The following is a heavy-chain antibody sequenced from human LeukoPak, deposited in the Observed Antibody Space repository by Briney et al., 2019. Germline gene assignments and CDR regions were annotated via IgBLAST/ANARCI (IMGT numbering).Heavy chain of an antibody. J-gene: IGHJ4*02. CDR1: GFTFSSYA. D-gene: IGHD2-15*01. V-gene: IGHV3-64D*06. Sequence: GGSLRLSCSASGFTFSSYAMHWVRQAPGKGLKYVSAISSNGGSTYYADSVKGRFTISRDNSKNTLYLQMSSLRAEDTAVYYCVKVSRYCSGGSCFDYFDYWGQGTLVTVSS. CDR3: VKVSRYCSGGSCFDYFDY. CDR2: ISSNGGST.